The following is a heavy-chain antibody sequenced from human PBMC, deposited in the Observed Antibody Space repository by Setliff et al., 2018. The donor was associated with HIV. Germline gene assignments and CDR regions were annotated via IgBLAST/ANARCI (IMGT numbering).Heavy chain of an antibody. V-gene: IGHV1-2*02. Sequence: VASVKVSCKASGYTFTGYYMHWVRQAPGQGLEWMGWININSGGTKFTQKFHGRVTMTRDTSLSTAYMELGRLRSDDTAVYYCVREGAGPTDDALDIWGQGTMVTVSS. J-gene: IGHJ3*02. D-gene: IGHD4-17*01. CDR1: GYTFTGYY. CDR3: VREGAGPTDDALDI. CDR2: ININSGGT.